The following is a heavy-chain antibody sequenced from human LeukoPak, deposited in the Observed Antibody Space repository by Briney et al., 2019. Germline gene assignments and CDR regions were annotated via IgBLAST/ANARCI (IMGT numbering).Heavy chain of an antibody. CDR2: IYYSGST. J-gene: IGHJ4*02. CDR3: ARIAVAGNHFDY. Sequence: PSETLSLTCTVSGGSISSGGYYWSWIRQHPGKGLEWIGYIYYSGSTYYNPSLKSRVTISVDTSKNQFSLKLSSVTAEDTAVYYRARIAVAGNHFDYWGQGTLVTVSS. V-gene: IGHV4-31*03. CDR1: GGSISSGGYY. D-gene: IGHD6-19*01.